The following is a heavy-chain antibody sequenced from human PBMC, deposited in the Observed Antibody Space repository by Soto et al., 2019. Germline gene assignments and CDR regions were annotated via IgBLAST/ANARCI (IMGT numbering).Heavy chain of an antibody. D-gene: IGHD3-10*01. CDR1: GGSMTSYY. Sequence: QVQLQASGPGLVKPSETLSLTCTVSGGSMTSYYWSWIRQPPGKGLEWLGYIYYTGNTNYNPSLKSRFTISLDTPKNQFSLKLSSVTAADTAVYYCARHAYGSGFYYGMNVWGQGTTVTVSS. V-gene: IGHV4-59*08. CDR3: ARHAYGSGFYYGMNV. J-gene: IGHJ6*02. CDR2: IYYTGNT.